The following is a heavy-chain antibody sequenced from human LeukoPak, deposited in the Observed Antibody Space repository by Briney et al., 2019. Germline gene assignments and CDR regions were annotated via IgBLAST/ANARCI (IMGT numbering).Heavy chain of an antibody. V-gene: IGHV4-38-2*02. Sequence: SETLSLTCTVSGYSISSGYYWGWIRQPPGKGLEWIESIYHSGSTCYNPSLKSRVTISVDTSKNQFSLKLSSVTAADTAVYYCARPIVPPLTYYYYYMDVWGKGTTVTVSS. CDR2: IYHSGST. CDR3: ARPIVPPLTYYYYYMDV. CDR1: GYSISSGYY. J-gene: IGHJ6*03. D-gene: IGHD2-15*01.